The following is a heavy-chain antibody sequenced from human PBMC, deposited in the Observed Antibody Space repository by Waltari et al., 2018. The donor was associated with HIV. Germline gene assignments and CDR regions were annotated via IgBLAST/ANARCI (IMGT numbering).Heavy chain of an antibody. CDR3: ARSPPQYDSSGYYCDY. V-gene: IGHV1-18*01. CDR2: IRAHNSNT. Sequence: QVQLVQSGAEVKKPGASVKVSCKASGNTLTIYGFTWVRQAPGQGLEWMGWIRAHNSNTNYTRKFQGRVTMTTDTSTSTAYMELRSLRSDDTAVYYCARSPPQYDSSGYYCDYWGQGTLVTVSS. CDR1: GNTLTIYG. D-gene: IGHD3-22*01. J-gene: IGHJ4*02.